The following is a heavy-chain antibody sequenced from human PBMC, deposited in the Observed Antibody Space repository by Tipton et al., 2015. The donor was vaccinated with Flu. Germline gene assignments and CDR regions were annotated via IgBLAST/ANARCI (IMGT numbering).Heavy chain of an antibody. D-gene: IGHD6-19*01. Sequence: SLRLSCVVSGVTFITYEMNWVRQAPGKEPEWIAYISARGDSDYYADSVKGRFTISRDNAKASLFLHMNSLRAEDTAVYYCARDFSSGWYFDYWGQGTLVTVSS. J-gene: IGHJ4*02. CDR3: ARDFSSGWYFDY. V-gene: IGHV3-48*03. CDR1: GVTFITYE. CDR2: ISARGDSD.